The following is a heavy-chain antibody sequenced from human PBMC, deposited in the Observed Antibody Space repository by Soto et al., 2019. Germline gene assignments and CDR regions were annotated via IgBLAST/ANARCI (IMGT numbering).Heavy chain of an antibody. CDR2: IYYSGST. V-gene: IGHV4-39*01. Sequence: SETLSLTCTVSGGSISSSSYYWGWIRQPPGKGLEWIGSIYYSGSTYYNPSLKSRVTISVDTSKNQFSLKLSSVTAADTAVYYCARPIWFGELNYYYYGMDVWGQGTTVTVSS. CDR3: ARPIWFGELNYYYYGMDV. J-gene: IGHJ6*02. D-gene: IGHD3-10*01. CDR1: GGSISSSSYY.